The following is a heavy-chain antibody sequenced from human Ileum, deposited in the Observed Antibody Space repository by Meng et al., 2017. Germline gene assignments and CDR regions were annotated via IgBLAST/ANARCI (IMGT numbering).Heavy chain of an antibody. CDR2: IDHLGIA. Sequence: QGQWQGSGPGLVKASETLSLTCSVSGASMSVVSYWSWVRQSPGKGLEWIGQIDHLGIAYYKPSLKSRVTMSIDQSKSQFSLRLTSVSAADTAVYYCARHGGYYQDFWGQGTLVTVSS. J-gene: IGHJ4*02. CDR3: ARHGGYYQDF. V-gene: IGHV4-4*02. D-gene: IGHD4-23*01. CDR1: GASMSVVSY.